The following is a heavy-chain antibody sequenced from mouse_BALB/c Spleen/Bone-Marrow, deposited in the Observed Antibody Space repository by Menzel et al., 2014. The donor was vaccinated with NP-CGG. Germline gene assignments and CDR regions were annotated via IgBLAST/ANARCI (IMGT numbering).Heavy chain of an antibody. CDR3: ARGAYYYGSSYDAMDY. Sequence: EVKLQESGGGLVQPGGSRKLSCAASGFTFSSFGMHWVRQAPEKGLEWVAYVSSGSSTIYYADTVKGRFTISRDNSKNTLFLQMTSLRTEDTAMYYCARGAYYYGSSYDAMDYWGQGTSVTVSS. D-gene: IGHD1-1*01. CDR2: VSSGSSTI. CDR1: GFTFSSFG. V-gene: IGHV5-17*02. J-gene: IGHJ4*01.